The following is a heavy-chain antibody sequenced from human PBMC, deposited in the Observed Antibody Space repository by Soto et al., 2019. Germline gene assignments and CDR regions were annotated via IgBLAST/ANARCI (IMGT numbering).Heavy chain of an antibody. CDR1: GGTFSSYA. V-gene: IGHV1-69*12. Sequence: QVQLVQSGAEVKKPGSSVKVSCKASGGTFSSYAISWVRQAPGQGLEWMGGIIPIFGTANYAQKFQGRVTITADESTSTAYMELSSLRSEDTAVYYCARALYSGRYHYFDYWGQGTLVTVSS. CDR2: IIPIFGTA. D-gene: IGHD1-26*01. J-gene: IGHJ4*02. CDR3: ARALYSGRYHYFDY.